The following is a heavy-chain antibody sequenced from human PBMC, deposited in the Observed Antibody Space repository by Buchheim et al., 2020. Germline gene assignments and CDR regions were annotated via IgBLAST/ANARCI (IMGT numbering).Heavy chain of an antibody. Sequence: QVQLVQSGAEVKKPGASVKVSCKASGYTFTSYYMHWVRQAPGQGLEWMGWISAYNGNTNYAQKLQGRVTMTTDTSTSTAYMELRSLRSDDTAVYYCARIMCGSTSNHHYYYYGMDVWGQGTT. CDR2: ISAYNGNT. CDR1: GYTFTSYY. CDR3: ARIMCGSTSNHHYYYYGMDV. J-gene: IGHJ6*02. V-gene: IGHV1-18*04. D-gene: IGHD2-2*01.